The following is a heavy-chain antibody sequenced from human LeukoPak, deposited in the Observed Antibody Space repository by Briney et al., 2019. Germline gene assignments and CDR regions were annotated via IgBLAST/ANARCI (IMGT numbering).Heavy chain of an antibody. CDR3: ARDARTVGITMIVVGFDY. Sequence: GGSLRLSCAASGFTFSSYAMYWVRQSPGKGLEWVAVISYDGSNKYYADSVKGRFTISRDNSKNTLYLQMNSLRDEDTAVYYCARDARTVGITMIVVGFDYWGQGTLVTVSS. J-gene: IGHJ4*02. V-gene: IGHV3-30*04. CDR2: ISYDGSNK. D-gene: IGHD3-22*01. CDR1: GFTFSSYA.